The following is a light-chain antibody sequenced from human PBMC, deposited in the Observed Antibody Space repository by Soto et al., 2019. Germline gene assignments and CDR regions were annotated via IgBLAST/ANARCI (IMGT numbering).Light chain of an antibody. Sequence: QSALTQPVSVSGSPGQSITISCTGTSSDVGAHNFVSWYQQHPGKAPKLIFYEISNRPPGLSDRFSGSKSGTTASLTISGLQAEDEADYFCSSYTTNKTLLFGGGTKLTVL. CDR2: EIS. CDR3: SSYTTNKTLL. J-gene: IGLJ2*01. V-gene: IGLV2-14*01. CDR1: SSDVGAHNF.